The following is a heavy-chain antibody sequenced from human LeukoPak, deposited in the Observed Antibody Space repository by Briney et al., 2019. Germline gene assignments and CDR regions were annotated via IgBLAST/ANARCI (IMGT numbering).Heavy chain of an antibody. V-gene: IGHV4-59*11. CDR1: GVSITSHY. D-gene: IGHD5-18*01. CDR2: MTDSETT. J-gene: IGHJ4*02. Sequence: SETLSLTCTVSGVSITSHYWSWLRQPPGKELEWIAYMTDSETTKNNPSLKSRITLSADTSKNQFSLSLSSVTEADTAVYFCATIKSGYPFGYFDFWGQGILVTVSS. CDR3: ATIKSGYPFGYFDF.